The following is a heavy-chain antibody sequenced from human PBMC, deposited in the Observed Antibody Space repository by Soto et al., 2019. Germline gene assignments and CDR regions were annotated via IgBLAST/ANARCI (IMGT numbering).Heavy chain of an antibody. CDR3: ATVLRGVANWFDP. J-gene: IGHJ5*02. Sequence: HLVQSGPEVKKPGASITVSCKTSGDTFTNFGLSWVRQAPGQGLEWMGWFATHNSNRNYAQKFQGRLTLTTDTSKSTAYMELKSLRHDDTAVYYCATVLRGVANWFDPWGQGTLVTVSS. CDR2: FATHNSNR. V-gene: IGHV1-18*01. D-gene: IGHD3-10*01. CDR1: GDTFTNFG.